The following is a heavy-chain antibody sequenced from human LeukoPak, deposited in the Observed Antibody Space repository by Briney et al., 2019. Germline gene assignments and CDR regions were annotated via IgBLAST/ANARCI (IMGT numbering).Heavy chain of an antibody. CDR3: ARAGRSGSYADY. J-gene: IGHJ4*02. CDR1: GFTFSDHY. Sequence: GGSLRLSCAASGFTFSDHYMDWVRQAPGKGLEWVGRTRNKANSYTTEYAASVKGRFTISRDDSKNSLYLQMNSLKTEDTAVYYCARAGRSGSYADYWGQGTPVTVSS. CDR2: TRNKANSYTT. D-gene: IGHD1-26*01. V-gene: IGHV3-72*01.